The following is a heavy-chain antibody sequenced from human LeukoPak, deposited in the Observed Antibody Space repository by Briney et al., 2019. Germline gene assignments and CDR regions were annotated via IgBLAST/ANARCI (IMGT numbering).Heavy chain of an antibody. J-gene: IGHJ4*02. CDR3: ARGLIYSSSWSYYFDY. V-gene: IGHV3-53*01. CDR2: IYSGGST. D-gene: IGHD6-13*01. Sequence: GGSLRLSCAASRFTFSNYAMNWVRQAPGKGLEWVSVIYSGGSTYYADSVKGRFTISRDNSKNTLYLQMNSLRAEDTAVYYCARGLIYSSSWSYYFDYWGQGTLVTVSS. CDR1: RFTFSNYA.